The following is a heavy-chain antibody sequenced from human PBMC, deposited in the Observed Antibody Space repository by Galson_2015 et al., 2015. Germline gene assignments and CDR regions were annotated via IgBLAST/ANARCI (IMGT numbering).Heavy chain of an antibody. V-gene: IGHV1-69*13. J-gene: IGHJ5*02. CDR2: IIPIFGTA. CDR3: AGDRGIYCSSTSCYEDDDWFDP. CDR1: GGTFSSYA. Sequence: SVKVSCKASGGTFSSYAISWARQAPGQGLEWMGGIIPIFGTANYAQKFQGRVTITADESTSTAYMELSSLRSEDTAVYYCAGDRGIYCSSTSCYEDDDWFDPWGQGTLVTVSS. D-gene: IGHD2-2*01.